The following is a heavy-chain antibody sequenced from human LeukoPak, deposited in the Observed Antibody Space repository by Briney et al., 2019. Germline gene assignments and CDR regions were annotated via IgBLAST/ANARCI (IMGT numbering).Heavy chain of an antibody. CDR3: ARGTTGTTGAFDI. CDR2: IIPIFGTA. D-gene: IGHD1-1*01. CDR1: GGTFSNYA. J-gene: IGHJ3*02. V-gene: IGHV1-69*13. Sequence: ASVTVSFKASGGTFSNYAISWVRQAPGQGLEWMGGIIPIFGTANYAQKFQGRVTITADESTSTAYMELSSLRSEDTAVYYCARGTTGTTGAFDIWGQGTMVTVSS.